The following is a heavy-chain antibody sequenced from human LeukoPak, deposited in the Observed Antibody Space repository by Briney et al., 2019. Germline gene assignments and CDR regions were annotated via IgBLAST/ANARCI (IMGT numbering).Heavy chain of an antibody. J-gene: IGHJ4*02. D-gene: IGHD6-19*01. Sequence: GGSLRLSCAAFSGFAMSWVRQAPGKGLEWVSAINGCGDDTYYPDSVKGRFTISRDNSNNTLYLQMNSLRAEDTAVYYCAKGHRSSSSFFDSWGQGILVTGSS. CDR3: AKGHRSSSSFFDS. CDR2: INGCGDDT. V-gene: IGHV3-23*01. CDR1: SGFA.